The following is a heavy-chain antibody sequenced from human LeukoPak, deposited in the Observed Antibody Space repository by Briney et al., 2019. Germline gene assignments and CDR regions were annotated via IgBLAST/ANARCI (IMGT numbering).Heavy chain of an antibody. CDR1: GFTFSSYA. CDR3: AKDGSYYYYYYMDV. J-gene: IGHJ6*03. D-gene: IGHD1-1*01. CDR2: ISGSGGST. Sequence: PGGSLRLSCAASGFTFSSYAMSWVRQAPGKGLEWVSAISGSGGSTYYADSVKGRFTISRDNSKNTLYLQMNSLRADDTAVYYCAKDGSYYYYYYMDVWGKGTTVTVSS. V-gene: IGHV3-23*01.